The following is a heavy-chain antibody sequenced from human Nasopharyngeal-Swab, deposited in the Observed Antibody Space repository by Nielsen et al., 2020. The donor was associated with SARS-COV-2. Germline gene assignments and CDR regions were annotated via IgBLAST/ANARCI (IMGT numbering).Heavy chain of an antibody. J-gene: IGHJ2*01. CDR2: ISWDGGST. D-gene: IGHD1-26*01. V-gene: IGHV3-43*01. CDR1: GFTFDDYT. CDR3: AKDGLVGAKGVNWYFDL. Sequence: GGSLRLSCAASGFTFDDYTMHWVRQAPGKGLEWVSLISWDGGSTYYADSVKGRFTISRDNSKNSLYLQMNSLRTEDTALYYCAKDGLVGAKGVNWYFDLWGRGTLVTVSS.